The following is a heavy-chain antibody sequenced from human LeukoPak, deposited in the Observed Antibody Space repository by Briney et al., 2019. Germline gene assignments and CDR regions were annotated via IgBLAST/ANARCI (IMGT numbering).Heavy chain of an antibody. D-gene: IGHD3-3*01. CDR3: ARRLLRFLEWDYGMDV. CDR2: IYTSGST. V-gene: IGHV4-4*07. Sequence: PSETLSLTCTVSGGSISNYYWNWIRQPAGKGLEWIGRIYTSGSTNYNPSLKSRVTMSVDTSKNQFSLKLSSVTAADTAVYYCARRLLRFLEWDYGMDVWGQGTTVTVSS. J-gene: IGHJ6*02. CDR1: GGSISNYY.